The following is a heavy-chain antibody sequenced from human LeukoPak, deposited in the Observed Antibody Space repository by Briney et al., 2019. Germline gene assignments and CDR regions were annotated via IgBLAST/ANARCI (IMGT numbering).Heavy chain of an antibody. D-gene: IGHD6-19*01. J-gene: IGHJ4*02. CDR3: ARDNGGWYGY. CDR1: GLTLSSNY. CDR2: IYIAGST. V-gene: IGHV3-53*01. Sequence: GGSLRHSCAASGLTLSSNYMSWVRQAPRKGLEWVSVIYIAGSTYYADSVKGRFTTTRDNSKNTLYLQMNSLRAEDTAVYYCARDNGGWYGYWGQGTLVTVSS.